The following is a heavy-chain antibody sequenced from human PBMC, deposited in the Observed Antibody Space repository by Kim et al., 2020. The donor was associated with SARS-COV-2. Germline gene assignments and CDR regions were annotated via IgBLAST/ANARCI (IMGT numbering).Heavy chain of an antibody. CDR3: AKDFGEVGDYYGMDV. CDR2: ISYDGSNK. Sequence: GGSLRLSCAASGFTFSSYGMHWVRQAPGKGLEWVAVISYDGSNKYYADSVKGRFTISRDNSKNTLYLQMNSLRAEDTAVYYCAKDFGEVGDYYGMDVWGQGTTVTVSS. V-gene: IGHV3-30*18. J-gene: IGHJ6*02. D-gene: IGHD3-3*01. CDR1: GFTFSSYG.